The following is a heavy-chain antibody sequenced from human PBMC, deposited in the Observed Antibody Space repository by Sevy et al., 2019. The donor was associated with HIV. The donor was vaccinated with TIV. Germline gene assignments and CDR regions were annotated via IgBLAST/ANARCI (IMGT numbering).Heavy chain of an antibody. Sequence: ASVKVSCKASGYSFTSYEMEWVRQAPGQGLEWKGIINPSGGSTGYAQSFQGRVILTRDTSTDTVYMEWNSLRSEDTAVYYCARLRSCGGDCYYFDYWGQGTLVTVSS. CDR3: ARLRSCGGDCYYFDY. V-gene: IGHV1-46*01. CDR2: INPSGGST. J-gene: IGHJ4*02. CDR1: GYSFTSYE. D-gene: IGHD2-21*02.